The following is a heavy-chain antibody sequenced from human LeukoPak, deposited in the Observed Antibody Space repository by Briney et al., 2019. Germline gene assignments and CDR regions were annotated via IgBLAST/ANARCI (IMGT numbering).Heavy chain of an antibody. CDR3: ARWGSRGYSYGLTIDY. J-gene: IGHJ4*02. V-gene: IGHV1-69*06. Sequence: GASVKVSCKASGGTFSSYAISWVRQAPGQGLGWMGGIIPIFGTANYAQKFQGRVTITADKSTSTAYMELSSLRSDDTAVYYCARWGSRGYSYGLTIDYWGRGTLVTVSS. D-gene: IGHD5-18*01. CDR1: GGTFSSYA. CDR2: IIPIFGTA.